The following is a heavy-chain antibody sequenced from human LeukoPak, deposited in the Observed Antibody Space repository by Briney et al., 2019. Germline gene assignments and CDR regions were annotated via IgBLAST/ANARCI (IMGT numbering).Heavy chain of an antibody. CDR3: ARTTVTTHFDY. CDR2: IYYSGT. V-gene: IGHV4-39*01. CDR1: GGSISSSSYY. D-gene: IGHD4-17*01. Sequence: SETLSLTCTVSGGSISSSSYYWGWIRQPPRKGLEWIGSIYYSGTYYNPSLKSRVTISVDTSKNQFSLKLSSVTAADTAMYYCARTTVTTHFDYWGQGTLVTVSS. J-gene: IGHJ4*02.